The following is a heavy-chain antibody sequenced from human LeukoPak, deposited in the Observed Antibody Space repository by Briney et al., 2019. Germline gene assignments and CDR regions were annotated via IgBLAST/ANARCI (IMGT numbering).Heavy chain of an antibody. Sequence: GGSLRLSCAASGFTFSSYSMNWVRQAPGKGLEWVSYISSSSSYTNYADSVKGRFTISRDNAKNSLYLQMNSLRAEDTAVYYCARERGGWSSFDYWGQGTLVTVSS. CDR2: ISSSSSYT. V-gene: IGHV3-21*05. CDR1: GFTFSSYS. D-gene: IGHD6-19*01. CDR3: ARERGGWSSFDY. J-gene: IGHJ4*02.